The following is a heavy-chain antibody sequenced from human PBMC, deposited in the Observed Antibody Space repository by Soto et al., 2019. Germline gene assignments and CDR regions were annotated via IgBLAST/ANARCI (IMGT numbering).Heavy chain of an antibody. Sequence: SVKVSCKASGFTFTSSAVQWVRQARGQRLEWIGWIVVGSGGSINYAQKFQGRVTMTRDTSTSTVYMELSSLRSEDTAVYYCARDRGRGGSYYIYFYGMDVWGQGTTVTVSS. CDR2: IVVGSGGSI. CDR1: GFTFTSSA. CDR3: ARDRGRGGSYYIYFYGMDV. J-gene: IGHJ6*02. V-gene: IGHV1-58*01. D-gene: IGHD1-26*01.